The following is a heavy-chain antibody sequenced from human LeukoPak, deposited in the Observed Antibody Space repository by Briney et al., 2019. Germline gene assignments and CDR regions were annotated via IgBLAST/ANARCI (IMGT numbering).Heavy chain of an antibody. V-gene: IGHV5-51*01. D-gene: IGHD1-26*01. CDR1: GYSFTNYW. Sequence: KSGESLKISCKGSGYSFTNYWIGWVRQMPGKGLEWMGIIYPGDSDTRKSPSFQGQVTMSADKSTSTAYLQWNSLKASDTAIYYCARPREHGDDAFDIWGQGTMVTVSS. J-gene: IGHJ3*02. CDR2: IYPGDSDT. CDR3: ARPREHGDDAFDI.